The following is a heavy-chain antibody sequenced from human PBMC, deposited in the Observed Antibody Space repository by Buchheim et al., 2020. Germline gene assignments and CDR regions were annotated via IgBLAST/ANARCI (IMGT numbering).Heavy chain of an antibody. CDR2: IYYSGST. D-gene: IGHD4-17*01. CDR1: GGSISSSSYY. Sequence: QLQLQESGPGLVKPSETLSLTCTVSGGSISSSSYYWGWIRQPPGKGLEWIGSIYYSGSTYYNPSLKSRVTISVDKSQNQVSLKLSSVTAADTAVYYCAREGSTVTKAPSPDYWGQGTL. J-gene: IGHJ4*02. V-gene: IGHV4-39*07. CDR3: AREGSTVTKAPSPDY.